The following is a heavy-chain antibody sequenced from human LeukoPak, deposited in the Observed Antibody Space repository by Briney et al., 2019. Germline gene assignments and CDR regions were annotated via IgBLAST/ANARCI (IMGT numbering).Heavy chain of an antibody. CDR2: INPSGGST. Sequence: ASVKVSCKASGYTFTSYYMHWVRQAPGPGLEWMGIINPSGGSTSYEQKFQGRVTMTRDMSTSTVYMELSSLRSEDTAVYYCARVNGIAAAGTVAFDIWGQGTMVTVSS. CDR1: GYTFTSYY. D-gene: IGHD6-13*01. CDR3: ARVNGIAAAGTVAFDI. V-gene: IGHV1-46*01. J-gene: IGHJ3*02.